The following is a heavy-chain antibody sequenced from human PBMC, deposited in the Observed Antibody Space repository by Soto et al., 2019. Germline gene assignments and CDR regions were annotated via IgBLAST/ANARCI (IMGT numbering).Heavy chain of an antibody. Sequence: EVQLVESEGGLVQPGGSLKLSCEASGFLVSVSAVHWVRQASGKGLEWVGRIRNKANNYATAYAASVKGRFTVSRDDSKNTAYLQMNSLKTEDSAVYYCTILEYDVDVWGQGTTVTVS. CDR1: GFLVSVSA. CDR2: IRNKANNYAT. V-gene: IGHV3-73*02. CDR3: TILEYDVDV. J-gene: IGHJ6*02.